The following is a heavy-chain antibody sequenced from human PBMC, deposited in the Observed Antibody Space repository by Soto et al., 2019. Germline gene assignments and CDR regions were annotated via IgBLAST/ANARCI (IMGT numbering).Heavy chain of an antibody. V-gene: IGHV3-23*04. Sequence: EVQLVDSGGGLVQPGGSLRLSCAASGFIFSNYVMSWVRQAPGKGLEWVPSISDSGGTSYYADSVKGRFTISRDNSKNTLYLQMNSLRAEDTAIYYCAKRPRALLTFDYWGKGTLVTVSS. CDR2: ISDSGGTS. D-gene: IGHD1-26*01. CDR3: AKRPRALLTFDY. J-gene: IGHJ4*02. CDR1: GFIFSNYV.